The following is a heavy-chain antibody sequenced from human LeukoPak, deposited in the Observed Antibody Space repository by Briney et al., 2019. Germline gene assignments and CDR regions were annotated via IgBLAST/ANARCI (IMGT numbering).Heavy chain of an antibody. Sequence: PSETLSLTCTVSGASISSSYWTWIRQPPGKGLEWIGYIYYSGTTNYNPSLKSRGTISVEKSKNQFSLKLSSVNAADTAVYYCARVLGYCSAGSCYPSFDYWGQGTLVTVSS. CDR2: IYYSGTT. D-gene: IGHD2-15*01. V-gene: IGHV4-59*01. J-gene: IGHJ4*02. CDR1: GASISSSY. CDR3: ARVLGYCSAGSCYPSFDY.